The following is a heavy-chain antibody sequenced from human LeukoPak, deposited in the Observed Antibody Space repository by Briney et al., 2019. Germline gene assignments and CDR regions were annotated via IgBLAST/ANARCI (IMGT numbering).Heavy chain of an antibody. CDR1: GGSISSSNW. Sequence: SETLSLTCAVSGGSISSSNWWSWVRQPPGKGLEWIGEIYHSGSTNYNPSLKSRVTISVDKSKNQFSLKLSSVTAADTAVYYCARDGEGYDILTGRTEDWGQGTLVTVSS. CDR2: IYHSGST. CDR3: ARDGEGYDILTGRTED. V-gene: IGHV4-4*02. J-gene: IGHJ4*02. D-gene: IGHD3-9*01.